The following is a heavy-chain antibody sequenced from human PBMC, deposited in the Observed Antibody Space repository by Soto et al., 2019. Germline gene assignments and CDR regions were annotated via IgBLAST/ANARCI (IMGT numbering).Heavy chain of an antibody. CDR2: IIPIFGTA. Sequence: SVKVSCKASGGTFSSYAISWVRQAPGQGLEWMGGIIPIFGTANYAQKFQGRVTITADESTSTAYMELSSLRSEDTAVYYCARDHRIAVAGRSVAFDIWGQGTMVTVSS. CDR1: GGTFSSYA. D-gene: IGHD6-19*01. V-gene: IGHV1-69*13. J-gene: IGHJ3*02. CDR3: ARDHRIAVAGRSVAFDI.